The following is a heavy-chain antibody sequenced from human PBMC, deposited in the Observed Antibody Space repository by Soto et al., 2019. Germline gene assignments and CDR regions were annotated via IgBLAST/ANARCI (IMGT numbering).Heavy chain of an antibody. CDR1: GFIFSSYW. J-gene: IGHJ4*02. CDR2: IDSDGSST. CDR3: AREWGPYALGY. V-gene: IGHV3-74*01. Sequence: EVQLVESGGGLVQPGGSLRLSCAASGFIFSSYWMHWVRQAPGKGLVWVSRIDSDGSSTTYADSVKGRFAISRDNAKNTLYLQMNSLRVEDTAVYYCAREWGPYALGYWGQGTLVTVSS. D-gene: IGHD1-26*01.